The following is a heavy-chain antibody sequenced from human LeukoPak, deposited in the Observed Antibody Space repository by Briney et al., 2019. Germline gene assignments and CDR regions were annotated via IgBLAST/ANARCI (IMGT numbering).Heavy chain of an antibody. CDR1: GGSISSSSYY. Sequence: PSETLSLTCTVSGGSISSSSYYWSWIRQPPGKGLEWIGYIYYSGSTNYNPSLKSRVTISVDTSKNQFSLKLSSVTAADTAVYYCARRAYDLAAFDIWGQGTMVTVSS. CDR2: IYYSGST. D-gene: IGHD3-3*01. J-gene: IGHJ3*02. CDR3: ARRAYDLAAFDI. V-gene: IGHV4-61*05.